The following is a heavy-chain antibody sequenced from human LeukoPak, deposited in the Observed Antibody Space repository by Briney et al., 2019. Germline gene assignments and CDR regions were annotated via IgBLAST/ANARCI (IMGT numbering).Heavy chain of an antibody. CDR1: GGSINSYY. CDR2: IYYSGST. J-gene: IGHJ4*02. Sequence: SETLSLTCTVSGGSINSYYWSWIRQPPGKGLEWIAYIYYSGSTNYNPSLKRRVTISVDTSKSQFSVKLSSVTAADTAVYYCARTGRFLERPFDHWGQGTLVTVSS. V-gene: IGHV4-59*08. CDR3: ARTGRFLERPFDH. D-gene: IGHD3-3*01.